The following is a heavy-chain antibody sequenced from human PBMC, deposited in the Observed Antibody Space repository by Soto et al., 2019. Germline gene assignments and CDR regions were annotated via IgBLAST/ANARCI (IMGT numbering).Heavy chain of an antibody. CDR2: ISAHNGNT. D-gene: IGHD1-1*01. CDR1: GYTFTSYG. J-gene: IGHJ4*02. Sequence: QVHLVQSGAEVKKPGASVKVSCKGSGYTFTSYGITWVRQAPGQGLEWMGWISAHNGNTNYAQKLQGRVTVTRDTSTSTACMELRGLRADDTAVYYCARGRYGDYWGQGALVTVSS. V-gene: IGHV1-18*01. CDR3: ARGRYGDY.